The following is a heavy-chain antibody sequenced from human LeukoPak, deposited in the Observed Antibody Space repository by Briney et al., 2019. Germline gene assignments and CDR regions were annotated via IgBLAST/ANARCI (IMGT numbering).Heavy chain of an antibody. D-gene: IGHD1-26*01. CDR3: ATYSGSYSV. Sequence: SGTLSLTCAVYGGSFSGYYWSWIRQPPGKGLEWIGEINHSGSTNYNPSLKSRVTISVDTSKNQFSLKLSSVTAADTAVYYCATYSGSYSVWGQGTLVTVSS. J-gene: IGHJ4*02. CDR2: INHSGST. V-gene: IGHV4-34*01. CDR1: GGSFSGYY.